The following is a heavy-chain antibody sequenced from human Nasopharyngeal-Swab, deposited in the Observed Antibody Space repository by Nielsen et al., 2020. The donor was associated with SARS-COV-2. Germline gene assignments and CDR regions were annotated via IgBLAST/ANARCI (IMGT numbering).Heavy chain of an antibody. CDR3: ARERWRGHDFDA. CDR2: ISSTGSTI. V-gene: IGHV3-48*03. Sequence: GGSLRLSCAASGFTLSSYEMNWVRQAPGKGLEWISYISSTGSTIYNADSVKGRFTVSRENAKNSMFLQMISLRAEDTAVYYCARERWRGHDFDAWGQGTLVIVSS. J-gene: IGHJ4*02. D-gene: IGHD4-23*01. CDR1: GFTLSSYE.